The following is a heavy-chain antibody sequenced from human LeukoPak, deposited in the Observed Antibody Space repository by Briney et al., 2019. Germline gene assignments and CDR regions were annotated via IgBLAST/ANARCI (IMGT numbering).Heavy chain of an antibody. CDR2: IGSSGSPT. CDR3: ARGGAGGSWFDF. J-gene: IGHJ4*02. D-gene: IGHD6-19*01. V-gene: IGHV3-48*02. CDR1: GFTFSTYA. Sequence: GGSLRLSCAASGFTFSTYAMQWVRQAPGKGLEWVSYIGSSGSPTHYADSVEGRFTISRDNAKTSLYLHMNSLRDEDTAVYYCARGGAGGSWFDFWGQGTLVTVSS.